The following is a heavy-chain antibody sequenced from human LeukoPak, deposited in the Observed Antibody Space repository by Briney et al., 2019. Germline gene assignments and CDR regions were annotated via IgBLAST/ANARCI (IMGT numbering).Heavy chain of an antibody. J-gene: IGHJ3*02. D-gene: IGHD1-1*01. CDR2: IYCSGST. CDR1: GGSISSYY. Sequence: SETLSLTCTVSGGSISSYYWSWIRQPPGKGLEWIGYIYCSGSTNYNPSLKSRVTISVDTSKNQFSLKLSSVTAADTAVYYCARHRNDEDAFDIWGQGTMVTVSS. CDR3: ARHRNDEDAFDI. V-gene: IGHV4-59*01.